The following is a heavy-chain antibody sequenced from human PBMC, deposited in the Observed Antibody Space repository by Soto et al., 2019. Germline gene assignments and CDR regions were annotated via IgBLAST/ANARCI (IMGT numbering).Heavy chain of an antibody. Sequence: QMQLQESGPGLVKTSETLSLTCTVSGGSVSSGPYHWNWVRQPPGKGLEWIWHIPYSGTANYNPSLRGRVIMATDTSMNQFSLRLTSVTAADTAVYYCMRSHGAYWGQGALVTVS. J-gene: IGHJ4*02. CDR1: GGSVSSGPYH. CDR2: IPYSGTA. V-gene: IGHV4-61*01. D-gene: IGHD2-8*01. CDR3: MRSHGAY.